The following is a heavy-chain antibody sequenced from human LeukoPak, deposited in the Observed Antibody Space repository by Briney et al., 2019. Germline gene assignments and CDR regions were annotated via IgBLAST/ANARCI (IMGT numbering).Heavy chain of an antibody. Sequence: GRSLRLSCAASGFTFSSYAMHWVRQAPGKGLEWVSYISSSSSTIYYADSVKGRFTISRDNAKNSLYLQMNSLRAEDTAVYYCARGRVPALDYWGQGTLVTVSS. V-gene: IGHV3-48*04. CDR3: ARGRVPALDY. CDR2: ISSSSSTI. D-gene: IGHD2-2*01. J-gene: IGHJ4*02. CDR1: GFTFSSYA.